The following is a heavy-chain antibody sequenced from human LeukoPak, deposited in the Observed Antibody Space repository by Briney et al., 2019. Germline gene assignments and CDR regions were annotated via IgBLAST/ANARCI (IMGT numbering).Heavy chain of an antibody. CDR1: GGSIRGNTYY. V-gene: IGHV4-61*02. CDR3: ARETRYSSSYYYYYYMDV. D-gene: IGHD6-6*01. J-gene: IGHJ6*03. CDR2: IYTSGST. Sequence: SQTLSLTCTVSGGSIRGNTYYWSWIRQPAGKGLEWIGRIYTSGSTNYNPSLKSRVTISVDTSKNQFSLKLNSVTAADTAVYYCARETRYSSSYYYYYYMDVWGKGTTVTVSS.